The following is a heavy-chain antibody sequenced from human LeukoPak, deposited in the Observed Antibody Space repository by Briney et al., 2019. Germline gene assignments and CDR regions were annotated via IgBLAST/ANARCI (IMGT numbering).Heavy chain of an antibody. Sequence: SETLSLTCTVSGGSITSSSSYWGWIRQPPGKGLEWIGSVYYSGSTYYNPSLESRVTLSVDTSKNQFSLKLSSVTAADTAVYYCARGYGDRFQWDYWGQGTLVTVSS. J-gene: IGHJ4*02. CDR2: VYYSGST. CDR1: GGSITSSSSY. D-gene: IGHD4-17*01. V-gene: IGHV4-39*07. CDR3: ARGYGDRFQWDY.